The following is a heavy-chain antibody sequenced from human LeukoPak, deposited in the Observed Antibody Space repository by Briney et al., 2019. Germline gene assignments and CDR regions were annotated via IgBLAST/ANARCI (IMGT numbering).Heavy chain of an antibody. J-gene: IGHJ3*02. Sequence: GGSLRLSCVASAFSFSDSSMNWVRRAPGKGLEWLSSIGSNSRHMNYADSAKGRFTISRDNAKNSLYLQMNSLRAEDTAVYYCARGIVPAAFDIWGQGTMVTASS. CDR3: ARGIVPAAFDI. V-gene: IGHV3-21*01. CDR1: AFSFSDSS. CDR2: IGSNSRHM. D-gene: IGHD2-2*01.